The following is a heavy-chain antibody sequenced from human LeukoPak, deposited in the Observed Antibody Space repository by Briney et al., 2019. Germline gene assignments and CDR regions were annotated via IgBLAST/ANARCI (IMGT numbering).Heavy chain of an antibody. Sequence: PGGSLRLSCAASGFTFSSYGMHWVRQAPGKGLEWVAVISYDGSNKYYADSVKGRFTISRDNSKNTLYLQMNSLRAEDTAVYYCAKDASSSWRKKYYYYYGMDVWGQGTTVTVSS. D-gene: IGHD6-13*01. CDR3: AKDASSSWRKKYYYYYGMDV. CDR1: GFTFSSYG. CDR2: ISYDGSNK. J-gene: IGHJ6*02. V-gene: IGHV3-30*18.